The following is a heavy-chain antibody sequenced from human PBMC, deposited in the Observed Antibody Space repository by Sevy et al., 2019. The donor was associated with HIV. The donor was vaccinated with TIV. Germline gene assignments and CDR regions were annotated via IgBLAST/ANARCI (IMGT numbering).Heavy chain of an antibody. D-gene: IGHD3-3*01. CDR2: ISSGSGYI. V-gene: IGHV3-21*01. Sequence: GGSLRLSCAASGFTFSSYNMNWVRQTPGKGLEWVSFISSGSGYIYYADSVKGRFTISRDNAKNSLYLQMNSLRAKDTAMYYCTRDKTILEGRYGMDVWGQGTTVTVSS. CDR1: GFTFSSYN. J-gene: IGHJ6*02. CDR3: TRDKTILEGRYGMDV.